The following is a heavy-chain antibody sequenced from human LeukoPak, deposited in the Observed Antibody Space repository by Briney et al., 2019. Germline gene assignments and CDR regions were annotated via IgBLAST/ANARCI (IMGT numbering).Heavy chain of an antibody. V-gene: IGHV3-23*01. D-gene: IGHD1-26*01. CDR1: GFTFSSYA. Sequence: PGGSLRLSCADSGFTFSSYAMSWVRQAPGKGLEWVSAISGSGGSTYYADSVKGRFTISRDNSKNTLYLQMNSLRAEDTAVYYCAKLGGISYYFDYWGQGTLVTVSS. J-gene: IGHJ4*02. CDR3: AKLGGISYYFDY. CDR2: ISGSGGST.